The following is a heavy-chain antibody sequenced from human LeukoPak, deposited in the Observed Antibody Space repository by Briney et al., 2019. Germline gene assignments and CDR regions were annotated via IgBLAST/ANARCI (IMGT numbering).Heavy chain of an antibody. CDR2: IRSKVYGGTT. Sequence: GGSLRLSCTASGFTFGDYAMSWVRQGPGQGLEWGGFIRSKVYGGTTEYAASVKGRFTISRDDPKSIAYLQMNSLKTEDTAAYYCTRADYVWRSYRPYYYYMDAWGKGTTVTISS. CDR3: TRADYVWRSYRPYYYYMDA. CDR1: GFTFGDYA. V-gene: IGHV3-49*04. J-gene: IGHJ6*03. D-gene: IGHD3-16*02.